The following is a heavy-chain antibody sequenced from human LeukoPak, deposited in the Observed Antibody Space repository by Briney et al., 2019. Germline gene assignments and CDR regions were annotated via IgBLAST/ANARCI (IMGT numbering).Heavy chain of an antibody. CDR2: IRYDGSKK. CDR3: ARDWGGYCSSTSCYEVVH. V-gene: IGHV3-30*02. J-gene: IGHJ4*01. D-gene: IGHD2-2*01. Sequence: GGSLRLSCATSGFIFSSYGMHWVRQAPGKGLEWVAFIRYDGSKKYYADSVKGRFTISRDNSKNGLYLQMNSLRAEDTAVYYCARDWGGYCSSTSCYEVVHWGQGPLVTVSS. CDR1: GFIFSSYG.